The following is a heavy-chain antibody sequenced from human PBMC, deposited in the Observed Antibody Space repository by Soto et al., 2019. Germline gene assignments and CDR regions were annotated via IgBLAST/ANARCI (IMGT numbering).Heavy chain of an antibody. CDR2: ISSSASAT. D-gene: IGHD6-19*01. Sequence: GSLRLSGSAAGFTFIDHYMSWIRQAPGKGLEWVSYISSSASATYYAESVKGRFTISRDNAKNSLYLQMNSLRPEDTAVYYCARRTPITSGPFDYWAQGILVTVSS. CDR1: GFTFIDHY. J-gene: IGHJ4*02. CDR3: ARRTPITSGPFDY. V-gene: IGHV3-11*01.